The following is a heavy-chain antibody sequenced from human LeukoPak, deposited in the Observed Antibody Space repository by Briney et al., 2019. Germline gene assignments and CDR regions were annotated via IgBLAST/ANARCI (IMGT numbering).Heavy chain of an antibody. V-gene: IGHV4-39*01. CDR3: ASRNDILTGYVFDF. CDR2: IYYRGST. D-gene: IGHD3-9*01. J-gene: IGHJ4*02. CDR1: GGSFSSSIYY. Sequence: SETLSLTCTVSGGSFSSSIYYWGWIRQPPGKGLEWIGSIYYRGSTSYNPSLKSRVTISVDTSKNQFSLKLTSVTAADTAVYYCASRNDILTGYVFDFWGQGTLVIVSS.